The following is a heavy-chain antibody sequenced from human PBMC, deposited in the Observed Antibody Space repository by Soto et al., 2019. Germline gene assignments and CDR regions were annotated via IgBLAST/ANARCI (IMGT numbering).Heavy chain of an antibody. V-gene: IGHV4-4*02. CDR1: SGSISSSNW. CDR3: ARLWWSSYYFDY. CDR2: IYHSGST. Sequence: SETLSLTCAVSSGSISSSNWWSWVRQPPGKGLEWIGEIYHSGSTNYNPSLKSRVTISVDKSKNQFSLKLSSVTAADTAVYYCARLWWSSYYFDYWGQGTLVTAPQ. J-gene: IGHJ4*02. D-gene: IGHD2-21*01.